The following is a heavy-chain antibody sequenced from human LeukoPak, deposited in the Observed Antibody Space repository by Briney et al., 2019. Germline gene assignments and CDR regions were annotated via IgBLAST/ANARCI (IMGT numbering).Heavy chain of an antibody. CDR1: GYTFTPYD. D-gene: IGHD4-23*01. J-gene: IGHJ5*02. Sequence: ASVKASCKASGYTFTPYDINWVRQATGHRLEWMGWMNPNSGNTGYAQKFQGGVTMTRNTSISTAYMELSSLRSEDTAVYYCARGPNKSDGGNSGSAWFDPWGQGTLVTVSS. CDR2: MNPNSGNT. CDR3: ARGPNKSDGGNSGSAWFDP. V-gene: IGHV1-8*01.